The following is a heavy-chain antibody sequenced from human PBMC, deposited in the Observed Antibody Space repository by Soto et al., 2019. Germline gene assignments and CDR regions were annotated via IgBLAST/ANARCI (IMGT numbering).Heavy chain of an antibody. V-gene: IGHV3-15*01. Sequence: PGGSLRLSCAASGFTFSNAWMSWVRQAPGKGLEWVGRIKSKTDGGTTDYAALVKGRFTISRDDSKNTLYLQMNSLKTENTAVYYCTTCDYDFWSGYYLNFDYWGQGTLVTVSS. D-gene: IGHD3-3*01. CDR1: GFTFSNAW. J-gene: IGHJ4*02. CDR2: IKSKTDGGTT. CDR3: TTCDYDFWSGYYLNFDY.